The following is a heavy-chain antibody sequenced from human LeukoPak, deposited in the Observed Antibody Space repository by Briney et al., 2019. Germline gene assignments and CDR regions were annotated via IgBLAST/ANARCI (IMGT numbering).Heavy chain of an antibody. D-gene: IGHD2-15*01. CDR2: IYHSGST. Sequence: SETLSLTCAVSGGSISSGGYSWSWIRQPPGKGLEWIGYIYHSGSTYYNPSLKSRVTISVDWSKNQFSLKLSSVTAADTAVYYCARGGLYCSGGSCYPYYFDYWGQGTLVTVSS. CDR3: ARGGLYCSGGSCYPYYFDY. J-gene: IGHJ4*02. V-gene: IGHV4-30-2*01. CDR1: GGSISSGGYS.